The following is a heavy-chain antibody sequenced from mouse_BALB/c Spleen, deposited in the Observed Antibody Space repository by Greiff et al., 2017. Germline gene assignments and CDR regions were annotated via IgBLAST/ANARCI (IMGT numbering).Heavy chain of an antibody. D-gene: IGHD2-1*01. CDR3: ARQGGNYVFAY. V-gene: IGHV5-9-3*01. Sequence: EVQLVESGGGLVKPGGSLKLSCAASGFTFSSYAMYWVRQTPEKRLEWVATISSGGSYTYYPDSVKGRFTISRDNAKNTLYLQMSSLRSEDTAMYYCARQGGNYVFAYWGQGTLVTVSA. CDR1: GFTFSSYA. CDR2: ISSGGSYT. J-gene: IGHJ3*01.